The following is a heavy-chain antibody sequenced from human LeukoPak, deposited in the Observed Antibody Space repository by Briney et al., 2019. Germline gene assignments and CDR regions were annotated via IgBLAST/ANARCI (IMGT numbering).Heavy chain of an antibody. Sequence: PGGSLRLSCAASGFTFSNYAMSWVRQAPGEGLEWVSAITASGSSTYYADSVKGRFTISRDNSKNTLYLQMSSLRAEDTALYYCARGYPTFGVVTIFDYWGQGALVTVSS. CDR1: GFTFSNYA. CDR2: ITASGSST. V-gene: IGHV3-23*01. CDR3: ARGYPTFGVVTIFDY. J-gene: IGHJ4*02. D-gene: IGHD3-3*01.